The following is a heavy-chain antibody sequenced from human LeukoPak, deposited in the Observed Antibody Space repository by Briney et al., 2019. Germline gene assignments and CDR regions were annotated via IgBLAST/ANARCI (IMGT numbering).Heavy chain of an antibody. CDR3: ATKIRDYYDSSGYG. Sequence: GGSLRLSCAASGFTFSSYWMHWVRQAPGKGLVWVSRINSDGSTTNYADSVKGRFTISRDNAKNTLYLQMNSLRAEDTAVYYCATKIRDYYDSSGYGWGQGTLVTVSS. D-gene: IGHD3-22*01. J-gene: IGHJ4*02. CDR1: GFTFSSYW. V-gene: IGHV3-74*01. CDR2: INSDGSTT.